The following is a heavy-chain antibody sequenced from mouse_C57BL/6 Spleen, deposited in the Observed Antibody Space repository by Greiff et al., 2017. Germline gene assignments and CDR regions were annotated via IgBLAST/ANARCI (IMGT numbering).Heavy chain of an antibody. D-gene: IGHD1-1*02. CDR1: GYTFTSYW. CDR2: IDPSDSET. V-gene: IGHV1-52*01. Sequence: QVQLQQPGAELVRPGSSVKLSCKASGYTFTSYWMHWVKQRPIQGLEWIGNIDPSDSETHYNQKFKDKATLTVDKSSSTAYMLLSSLTSEDSAVYDCARRGGSYYFDYWGQGTTLTVSS. J-gene: IGHJ2*01. CDR3: ARRGGSYYFDY.